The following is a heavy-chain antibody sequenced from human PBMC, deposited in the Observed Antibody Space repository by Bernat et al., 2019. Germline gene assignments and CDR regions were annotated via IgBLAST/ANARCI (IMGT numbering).Heavy chain of an antibody. CDR1: GGSISSGGYY. D-gene: IGHD4-17*01. CDR3: ARGCSTVTTTGYWYFDL. Sequence: QVQLQESGPGLVKPSGTLSLTCTVSGGSISSGGYYWSWIRQHPGKGLEWIGYIYYSGGTYYNPSLKSRVTISVDTSKNQFSLKLSSVTAADTAVYYCARGCSTVTTTGYWYFDLWGRGTLVTVSS. J-gene: IGHJ2*01. V-gene: IGHV4-31*03. CDR2: IYYSGGT.